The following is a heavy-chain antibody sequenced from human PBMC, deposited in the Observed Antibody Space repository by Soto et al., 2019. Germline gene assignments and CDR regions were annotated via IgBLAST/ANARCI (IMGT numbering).Heavy chain of an antibody. Sequence: QVQLVQSGAEVKKPGASVKVSCKASGYTFTSSGISWVRQAPGQGLEWMGWISTDNGNTNYAQHLQGRVSMPTDTSTSTASMDLRSLRSDDTAVYYCARDQGITTFGVYSMYYYGMDVWGQGTTVTVSS. CDR1: GYTFTSSG. D-gene: IGHD3-3*01. V-gene: IGHV1-18*01. CDR3: ARDQGITTFGVYSMYYYGMDV. CDR2: ISTDNGNT. J-gene: IGHJ6*01.